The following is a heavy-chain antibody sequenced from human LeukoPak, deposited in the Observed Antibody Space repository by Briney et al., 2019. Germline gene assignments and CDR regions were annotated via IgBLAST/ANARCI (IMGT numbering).Heavy chain of an antibody. D-gene: IGHD3-10*01. CDR1: GYTFTDYY. CDR2: VDPEDGET. J-gene: IGHJ4*02. V-gene: IGHV1-69-2*01. Sequence: ATVKISCKVSGYTFTDYYMHWVQQAPGKGLEWMVLVDPEDGETIYAEKFQGRVTITADTSTDTAYMELSSLRSEDTAVYYCATDLGQLLWFGERYWGQGTLVTVSS. CDR3: ATDLGQLLWFGERY.